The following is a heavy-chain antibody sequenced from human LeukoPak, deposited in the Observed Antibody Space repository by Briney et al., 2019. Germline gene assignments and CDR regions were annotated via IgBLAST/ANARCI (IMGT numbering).Heavy chain of an antibody. CDR1: GFTFDDYG. J-gene: IGHJ4*02. D-gene: IGHD6-6*01. V-gene: IGHV3-20*04. CDR2: INWNGGST. Sequence: GGSLRLSCAASGFTFDDYGMSWVRQARGKGLEWVSGINWNGGSTGYADSVKGRFTISRDNAKNSLYLQMNSLRAEDTAVYYCARSVSEYSSSFDYWGQGTLVTVSS. CDR3: ARSVSEYSSSFDY.